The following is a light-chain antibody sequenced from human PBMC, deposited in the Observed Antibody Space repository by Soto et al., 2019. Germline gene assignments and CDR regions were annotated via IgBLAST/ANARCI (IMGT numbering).Light chain of an antibody. CDR1: SSDVGGYNY. Sequence: QSVLTQPPSASGSPGQSVTISCTGTSSDVGGYNYVSWNQQYPGKVPKLMVYEVNKRPSGVPDRFSGSKSGNTASLTVSGLQADDEADYYCTSYAGGNNVFGTGTKLTVL. CDR3: TSYAGGNNV. CDR2: EVN. V-gene: IGLV2-8*01. J-gene: IGLJ1*01.